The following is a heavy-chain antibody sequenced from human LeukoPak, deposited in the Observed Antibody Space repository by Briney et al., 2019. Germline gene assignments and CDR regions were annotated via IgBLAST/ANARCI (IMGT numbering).Heavy chain of an antibody. J-gene: IGHJ5*02. CDR1: GFTFSSYW. Sequence: EGSLRLSCAASGFTFSSYWMHWVRQAPGKGLVWVSHINSDGSTTGYADSVKGRFTISRDNAKNTLYLQMNSLRAEDTAVYYCANSNWFDPWGQGTLVTVSS. CDR2: INSDGSTT. CDR3: ANSNWFDP. V-gene: IGHV3-74*01.